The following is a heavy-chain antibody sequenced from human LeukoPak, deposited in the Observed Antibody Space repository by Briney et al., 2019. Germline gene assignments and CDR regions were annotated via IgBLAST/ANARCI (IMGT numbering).Heavy chain of an antibody. Sequence: PGGSLRLSCAASGFTFSSYAMSWVRQAPGKGLEWVSAISGSGGSTYYADSVKGRFTISRDNSKNTLYLQMNSLRAEDTAVYYCAKDKVYMTTVVTSLRVYYFDYWGQGTLVTVSS. D-gene: IGHD4-17*01. CDR2: ISGSGGST. CDR1: GFTFSSYA. J-gene: IGHJ4*02. V-gene: IGHV3-23*01. CDR3: AKDKVYMTTVVTSLRVYYFDY.